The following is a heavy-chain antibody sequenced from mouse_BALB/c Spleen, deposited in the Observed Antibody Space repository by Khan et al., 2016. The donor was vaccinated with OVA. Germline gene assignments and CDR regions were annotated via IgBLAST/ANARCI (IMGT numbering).Heavy chain of an antibody. D-gene: IGHD2-14*01. CDR3: ARDGAYYRNDGWFAY. Sequence: QVQLKQFGAELARPGASVKMSCKASGYTFTSYTIHWIKQRPGQGLEWIGYINPSSGYTNYNQKFKDKATLTADKSSTTAYMQLSSLTSDDSAVYYCARDGAYYRNDGWFAYWGQGTLVTVSA. CDR2: INPSSGYT. V-gene: IGHV1-4*01. CDR1: GYTFTSYT. J-gene: IGHJ3*01.